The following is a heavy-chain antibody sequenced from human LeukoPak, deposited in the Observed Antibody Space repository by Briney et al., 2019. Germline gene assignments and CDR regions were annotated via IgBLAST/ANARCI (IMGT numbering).Heavy chain of an antibody. Sequence: SETLSLTCTVSGGSISSYYWSWIRQPPGKGLEWIGYIYYSGSTNYNPSLKSRVTISVDTSKNQFSLKLSPVTAADTAVYYCARTTEGGYTYDYFYYYYMDVWGKGTTVTISS. CDR2: IYYSGST. V-gene: IGHV4-59*01. CDR1: GGSISSYY. D-gene: IGHD5-18*01. CDR3: ARTTEGGYTYDYFYYYYMDV. J-gene: IGHJ6*03.